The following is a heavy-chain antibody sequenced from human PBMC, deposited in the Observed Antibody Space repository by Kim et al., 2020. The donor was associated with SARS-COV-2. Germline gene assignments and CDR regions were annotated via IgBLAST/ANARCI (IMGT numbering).Heavy chain of an antibody. D-gene: IGHD6-13*01. J-gene: IGHJ4*02. V-gene: IGHV4-34*01. Sequence: SETLSLTCAVYGGSFSGYYWSWIRQPPGKGLEWIGEINHSGSTNYNPSLKSRVTISVDTSKNQFSLKLSSVTAADTAVYYCARAKLQYSSSWVYWGQGTL. CDR2: INHSGST. CDR3: ARAKLQYSSSWVY. CDR1: GGSFSGYY.